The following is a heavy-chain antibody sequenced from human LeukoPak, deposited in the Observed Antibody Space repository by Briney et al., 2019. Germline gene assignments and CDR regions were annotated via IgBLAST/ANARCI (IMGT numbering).Heavy chain of an antibody. V-gene: IGHV3-23*01. Sequence: GGSLRLSCAASGFTFSSHAMSWVRQAPGKGLEWVSTISDNGGRTYYADSVKGRFTISRDNSKNTLFLQMNSLRAEDSAVYYCATDREGDPSAYYLVGGQGTLITVSS. D-gene: IGHD3-22*01. CDR3: ATDREGDPSAYYLV. CDR2: ISDNGGRT. CDR1: GFTFSSHA. J-gene: IGHJ4*02.